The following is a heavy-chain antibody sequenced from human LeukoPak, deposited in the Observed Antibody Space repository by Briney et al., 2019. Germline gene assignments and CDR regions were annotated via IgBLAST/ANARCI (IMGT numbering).Heavy chain of an antibody. J-gene: IGHJ4*02. V-gene: IGHV3-43*02. CDR1: GFSFDDYA. CDR2: INGNNVGT. CDR3: AKEARDLSVDY. Sequence: GGSLRLSCAASGFSFDDYAMHWVRQTPGKGLEWVSLINGNNVGTSYADSVKGRFTISRDNSKNSLYLQMNSLRTEDTALYYCAKEARDLSVDYWGQGTLVTVSS. D-gene: IGHD3-10*01.